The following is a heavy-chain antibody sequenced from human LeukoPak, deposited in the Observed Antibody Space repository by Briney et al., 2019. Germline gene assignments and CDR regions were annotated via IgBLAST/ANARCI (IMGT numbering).Heavy chain of an antibody. V-gene: IGHV4-4*07. CDR2: IYTSGST. J-gene: IGHJ4*02. CDR1: GGSISSYY. D-gene: IGHD5-24*01. Sequence: SETLSLTCTVSGGSISSYYWSWIRQPAGRGLEWIGRIYTSGSTNYNPSLKSRVTMSVDTSKNQFSLKLSSVTAADTAVYYCARDRGARWLQFPFDYWGQGTLVTVSS. CDR3: ARDRGARWLQFPFDY.